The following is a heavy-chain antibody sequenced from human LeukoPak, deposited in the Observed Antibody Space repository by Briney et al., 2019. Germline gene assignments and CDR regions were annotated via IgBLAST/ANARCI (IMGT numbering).Heavy chain of an antibody. V-gene: IGHV3-30-3*01. CDR2: ISYDGSNK. J-gene: IGHJ1*01. CDR1: EFTFSSYA. Sequence: GGSLRLSCAASEFTFSSYAMHCVRQAPGKGLEWVAVISYDGSNKYYADSVKGRFTISRDNSKNTLYLQMDSLRAEDTAVYYCPRDRGDYYQEYFQHWGQGTLVTVSS. CDR3: PRDRGDYYQEYFQH. D-gene: IGHD3-22*01.